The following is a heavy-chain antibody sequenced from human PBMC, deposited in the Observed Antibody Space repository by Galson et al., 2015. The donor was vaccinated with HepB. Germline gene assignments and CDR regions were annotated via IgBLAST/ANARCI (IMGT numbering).Heavy chain of an antibody. CDR1: GFTFSSYG. CDR2: ISYDGSNK. J-gene: IGHJ6*02. Sequence: SLRLSCAASGFTFSSYGMHWVRQAPGKGLEWVAVISYDGSNKYYADSVKGRFTISRDNSKNTLYLQMNSLRAEDTAVYYCAKSMVRGVIIGYYYYGMDVWGQGTTVTVSS. CDR3: AKSMVRGVIIGYYYYGMDV. D-gene: IGHD3-10*01. V-gene: IGHV3-30*18.